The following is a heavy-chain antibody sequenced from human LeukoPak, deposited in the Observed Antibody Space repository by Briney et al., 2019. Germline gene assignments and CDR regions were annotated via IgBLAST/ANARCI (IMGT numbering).Heavy chain of an antibody. CDR2: FYNRGET. J-gene: IGHJ4*02. CDR1: GAPTSSYY. Sequence: SETLSLTCNVSGAPTSSYYWSWIRQAPGKGLEWIGYFYNRGETKYNPSLQSRVTISVDRSKTLFSLRLTSLTAADTAVYYCATSFTYTTVWPFDYWGRGTQLTVSS. V-gene: IGHV4-59*01. CDR3: ATSFTYTTVWPFDY. D-gene: IGHD2-2*02.